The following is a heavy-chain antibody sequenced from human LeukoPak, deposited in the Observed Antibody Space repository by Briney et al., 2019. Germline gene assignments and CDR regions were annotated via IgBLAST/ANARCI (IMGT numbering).Heavy chain of an antibody. D-gene: IGHD1-7*01. V-gene: IGHV1-18*01. Sequence: ASVKVSCKASGYTFTSYGISWVRQAPGQGLEWMGWISAYNGNTNYAQKLQGRVTVTTDTSTSTAYMELRSLRSDDTAVYYCAREMYNWNYGLGWFDPWGQGTLVTVSS. CDR2: ISAYNGNT. CDR1: GYTFTSYG. CDR3: AREMYNWNYGLGWFDP. J-gene: IGHJ5*02.